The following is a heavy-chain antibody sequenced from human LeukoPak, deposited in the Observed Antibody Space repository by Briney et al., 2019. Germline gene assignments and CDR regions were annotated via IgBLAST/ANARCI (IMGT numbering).Heavy chain of an antibody. CDR2: IYHSGTT. J-gene: IGHJ4*02. CDR3: ATYFYGDYASYYFDF. CDR1: GGSICSSNW. V-gene: IGHV4-4*02. D-gene: IGHD4-17*01. Sequence: SETLSLTCAVSGGSICSSNWWSWARPPPGKGLEWIGEIYHSGTTNYNPSLKSRVTMSVDKSKNQFSLKLSSVTAADTAIYYCATYFYGDYASYYFDFWGQGTLVTVSS.